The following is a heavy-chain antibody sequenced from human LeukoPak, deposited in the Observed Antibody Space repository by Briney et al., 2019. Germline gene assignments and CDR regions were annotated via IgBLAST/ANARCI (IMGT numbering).Heavy chain of an antibody. V-gene: IGHV3-48*04. Sequence: PGGSLRLSWAASGFTFSSYNINWVRQAPGKGLEWVSYISSSSSTIYYADSVKGRFTISRDNAKKSLYLQMNSLRAEDTAVYYCAKDTIAARGRDAFDIWGQGTMVTVSS. J-gene: IGHJ3*02. D-gene: IGHD6-6*01. CDR1: GFTFSSYN. CDR2: ISSSSSTI. CDR3: AKDTIAARGRDAFDI.